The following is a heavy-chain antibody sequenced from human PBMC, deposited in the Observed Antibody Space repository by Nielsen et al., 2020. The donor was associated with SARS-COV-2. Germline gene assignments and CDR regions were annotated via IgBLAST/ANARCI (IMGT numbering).Heavy chain of an antibody. D-gene: IGHD1-26*01. J-gene: IGHJ4*02. CDR1: GFNVSSNY. Sequence: GESLKISCAASGFNVSSNYMSWVRQAPGKGLEWVSGISGSGDNAYYADSVKGRFTISRDNSKNTLYLHMNSLRAEDTAVYYCAKDRGSLIVGATIGYFDSWGQGTLVTVSS. CDR3: AKDRGSLIVGATIGYFDS. V-gene: IGHV3-23*01. CDR2: ISGSGDNA.